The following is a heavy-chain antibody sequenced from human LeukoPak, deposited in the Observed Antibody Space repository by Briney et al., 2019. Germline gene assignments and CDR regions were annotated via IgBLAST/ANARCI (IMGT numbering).Heavy chain of an antibody. V-gene: IGHV3-7*01. Sequence: PGGSLRLSCAPSRLTSTSYWMSWVRQAPGKGLEWVANIKQDGSEKYYVDSVKGRFTISRDNAKNSLYLQMNSLRAADTSGYYCASGSGWYSLDYWGQGTLVTVSS. CDR1: RLTSTSYW. CDR3: ASGSGWYSLDY. J-gene: IGHJ4*02. CDR2: IKQDGSEK. D-gene: IGHD6-19*01.